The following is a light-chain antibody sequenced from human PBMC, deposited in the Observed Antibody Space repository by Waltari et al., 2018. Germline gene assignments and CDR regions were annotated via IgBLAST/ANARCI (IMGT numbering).Light chain of an antibody. CDR2: GSF. CDR1: QSVTSNS. V-gene: IGKV3-20*01. CDR3: QHYGTSPRT. Sequence: EIILTQSPGTLSLSPGERATLSCRASQSVTSNSLAWYQQKPGQAPGLIIYGSFNSATGIPDRFSGSGSGTDFTLTIIRLEPEDFAVYYCQHYGTSPRTFGQGTKVEL. J-gene: IGKJ1*01.